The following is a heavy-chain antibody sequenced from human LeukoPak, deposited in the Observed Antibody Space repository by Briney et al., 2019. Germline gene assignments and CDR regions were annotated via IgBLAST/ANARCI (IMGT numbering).Heavy chain of an antibody. D-gene: IGHD3-3*01. CDR1: GFTFDDYA. J-gene: IGHJ5*02. CDR2: ISWNSGSI. V-gene: IGHV3-9*01. Sequence: GRSLRLSCAASGFTFDDYAMHWVRQAPGKGLEWVSGISWNSGSIGYADSVKGRFTISRDNAKNSLYLQMNSLRAEDTALYYCAKAQGVGIFGVVNRFDPWGQGTLVTVSS. CDR3: AKAQGVGIFGVVNRFDP.